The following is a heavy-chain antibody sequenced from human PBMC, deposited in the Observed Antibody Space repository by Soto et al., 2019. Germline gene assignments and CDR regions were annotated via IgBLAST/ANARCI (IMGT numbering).Heavy chain of an antibody. J-gene: IGHJ6*02. Sequence: ALVTVSCTASGYTYSEFDINWLRQASGQGPEWMGWMNAKSGDTFFARRFQGKFNMTWDTSLSTAYMEVGSLTSDDTAIYYCARGNPFNYAGFDVWGQGTTVTVS. V-gene: IGHV1-8*01. CDR3: ARGNPFNYAGFDV. CDR2: MNAKSGDT. CDR1: GYTYSEFD. D-gene: IGHD3-16*01.